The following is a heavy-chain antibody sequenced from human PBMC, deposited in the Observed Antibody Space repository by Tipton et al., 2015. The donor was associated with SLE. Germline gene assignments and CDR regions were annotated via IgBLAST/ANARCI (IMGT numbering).Heavy chain of an antibody. D-gene: IGHD4-23*01. J-gene: IGHJ4*02. CDR1: GYTFTGYY. V-gene: IGHV1-2*06. Sequence: QSGAEVKKPGASVKVSCKASGYTFTGYYMHWVRQAPGQGLEWMGRINPNSGGTNYAQKFQGRVTMTRDTSISTAYMELSRLRSDDTAVYYCARDIVPQRHYGGNNFDYWGQGTLVTVSS. CDR2: INPNSGGT. CDR3: ARDIVPQRHYGGNNFDY.